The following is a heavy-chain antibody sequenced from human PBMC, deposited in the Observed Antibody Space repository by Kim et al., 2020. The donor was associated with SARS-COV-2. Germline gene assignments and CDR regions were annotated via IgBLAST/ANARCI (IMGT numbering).Heavy chain of an antibody. CDR2: IYYSGST. CDR1: GGSISSSSYY. D-gene: IGHD2-21*02. V-gene: IGHV4-39*01. Sequence: SETLSLTCTVSGGSISSSSYYWGWIRQPPGKGLEWIGSIYYSGSTYYNPSLKSRVTISVDTSKNQFSLKLSSVTAADTAVYYCARQWGIVVVTAIWDNWFDPWGQGTLVTVSS. CDR3: ARQWGIVVVTAIWDNWFDP. J-gene: IGHJ5*02.